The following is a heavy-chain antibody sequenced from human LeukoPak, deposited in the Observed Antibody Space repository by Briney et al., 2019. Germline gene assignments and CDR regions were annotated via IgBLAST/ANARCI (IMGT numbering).Heavy chain of an antibody. J-gene: IGHJ4*02. Sequence: PGGSLRLSCAASGFTFSSYEMNWVRQAPGKGLEWVSYISSSGSTIYYADSVKGRSTISRDNAKNSLYLQMNSLRAEDTAVYYCARDLEPGYCSGGSCYSGFDYWGQGTLVTVSS. CDR3: ARDLEPGYCSGGSCYSGFDY. D-gene: IGHD2-15*01. V-gene: IGHV3-48*03. CDR1: GFTFSSYE. CDR2: ISSSGSTI.